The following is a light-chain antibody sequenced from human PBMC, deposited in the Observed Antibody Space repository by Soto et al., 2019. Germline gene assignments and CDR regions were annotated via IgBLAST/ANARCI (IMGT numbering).Light chain of an antibody. V-gene: IGLV2-14*01. Sequence: QSALTQPASVSGAPGQSITISCTGTNSDVNYVSWHQQHPGKAPKLMIYEVINRSSGVSTRFSGSKSGNTASLTISGLQAEDEADYYCSSYTNSNTRVFGTGTKLTVL. CDR2: EVI. CDR1: NSDVNY. CDR3: SSYTNSNTRV. J-gene: IGLJ1*01.